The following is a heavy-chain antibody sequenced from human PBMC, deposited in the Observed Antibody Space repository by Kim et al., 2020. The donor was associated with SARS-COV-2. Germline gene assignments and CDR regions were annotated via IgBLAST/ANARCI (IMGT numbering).Heavy chain of an antibody. V-gene: IGHV3-9*01. CDR1: GFTFGDYA. D-gene: IGHD5-12*01. J-gene: IGHJ4*02. Sequence: GGSLRLSCAASGFTFGDYAMHWVRQAPGKGLEWVSGISWNSGSIGYADSVKGRFTISRDNAKNSLYLQMNSLRAEDTALYYCAKEKNGYSVNFDYWGQGTLVTVSS. CDR3: AKEKNGYSVNFDY. CDR2: ISWNSGSI.